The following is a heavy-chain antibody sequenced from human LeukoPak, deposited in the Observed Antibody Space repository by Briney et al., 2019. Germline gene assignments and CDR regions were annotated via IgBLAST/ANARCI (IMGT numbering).Heavy chain of an antibody. CDR1: GFTFSSYS. CDR3: ARGSTYYDSSGQVPFDY. CDR2: ISGSSSTI. Sequence: GGSLRLSCAASGFTFSSYSMNWVRQAPGKGLEWGSYISGSSSTIYYADSVKGRFTISRDNGKNTLYLQMNSLRAEDTAVYYCARGSTYYDSSGQVPFDYWGQGTLVTVS. J-gene: IGHJ4*02. V-gene: IGHV3-48*01. D-gene: IGHD3-22*01.